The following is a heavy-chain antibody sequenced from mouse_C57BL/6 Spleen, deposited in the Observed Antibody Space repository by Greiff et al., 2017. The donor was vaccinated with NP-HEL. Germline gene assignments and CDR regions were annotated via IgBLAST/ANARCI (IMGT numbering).Heavy chain of an antibody. CDR3: AREIDYDYLAWFAY. CDR2: INPYNGGT. Sequence: VQLKQSGPVLVKPGASVKMSCKASGYTFTDYYMNWVKQSHGKSLEWIGVINPYNGGTSYNQKFKGKATLTVDKSSSTAYMELNSLTSEDSAVYYCAREIDYDYLAWFAYWGQGTLVTVSA. CDR1: GYTFTDYY. D-gene: IGHD2-4*01. V-gene: IGHV1-19*01. J-gene: IGHJ3*01.